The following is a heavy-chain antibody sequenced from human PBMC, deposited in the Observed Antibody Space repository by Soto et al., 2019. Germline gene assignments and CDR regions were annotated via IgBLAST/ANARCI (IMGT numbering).Heavy chain of an antibody. J-gene: IGHJ6*02. CDR2: IWNDGSFQ. V-gene: IGHV3-33*04. CDR3: ARGIGVAGRFFYYYGMDV. D-gene: IGHD6-13*01. CDR1: AMTFSQSA. Sequence: QVQLVESGGGVAQPGRYLRLSCAASAMTFSQSAMHWVRQAPGKGLEWVAGIWNDGSFQDYVDSVKGRFSISRDNSKNTLYLQMNNLRADDTAIYYCARGIGVAGRFFYYYGMDVWGQGTPVTVSS.